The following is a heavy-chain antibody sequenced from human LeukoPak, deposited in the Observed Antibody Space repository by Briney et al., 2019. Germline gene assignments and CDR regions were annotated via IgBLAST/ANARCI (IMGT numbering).Heavy chain of an antibody. Sequence: SETLSLTCTVSGGSISNYYWSWIRQPPGKGLEWIGYIYYSGSTNYNPSLKSRLTISVDTSKNQFSLKLSSVTAADTAVYYCARGGSGYDYLNFDYWGQGTLVTVS. V-gene: IGHV4-59*01. CDR2: IYYSGST. CDR3: ARGGSGYDYLNFDY. D-gene: IGHD5-12*01. CDR1: GGSISNYY. J-gene: IGHJ4*02.